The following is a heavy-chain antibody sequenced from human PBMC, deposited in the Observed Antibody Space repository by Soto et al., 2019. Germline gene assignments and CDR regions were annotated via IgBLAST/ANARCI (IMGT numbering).Heavy chain of an antibody. Sequence: ASVKASCKASGYTITQYAMPWVRQAPGQSPEWMGWINAGNGNTKYSQNLQGRVTITRDTSASTAYMELSSRISEDTAMYSCATAGSSGSNTSPCFHSWGQGT. D-gene: IGHD3-10*01. J-gene: IGHJ4*01. CDR3: ATAGSSGSNTSPCFHS. CDR2: INAGNGNT. CDR1: GYTITQYA. V-gene: IGHV1-3*01.